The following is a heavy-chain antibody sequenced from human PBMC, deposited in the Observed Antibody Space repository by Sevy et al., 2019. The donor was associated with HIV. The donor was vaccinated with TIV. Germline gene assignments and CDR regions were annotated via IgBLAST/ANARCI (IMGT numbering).Heavy chain of an antibody. J-gene: IGHJ4*02. CDR3: ARAYCSGGRCYSLAY. V-gene: IGHV1-18*01. CDR2: ISALNGDT. D-gene: IGHD2-15*01. CDR1: CYTFTSFR. Sequence: ASVKVASEASCYTFTSFRITWVRQAPGQGLEWMGWISALNGDTNYAQKLQGRVTMTTDTSTNTAYMELRSLRSDDTAVYYCARAYCSGGRCYSLAYWGQGTLVTVSS.